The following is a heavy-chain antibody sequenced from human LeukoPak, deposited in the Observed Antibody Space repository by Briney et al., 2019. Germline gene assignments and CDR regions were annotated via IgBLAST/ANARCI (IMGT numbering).Heavy chain of an antibody. CDR3: AKDISYYYGMDV. J-gene: IGHJ6*02. CDR1: GFTFDDYA. CDR2: ISWNSGSI. Sequence: GRSLRLSCAASGFTFDDYAMHWVRQAPGKGLEWVSGISWNSGSIGYADSVKGRFTISRDNAKNSLYLQMNSLRAEDTALYYCAKDISYYYGMDVWGQGTTVTVSS. V-gene: IGHV3-9*01.